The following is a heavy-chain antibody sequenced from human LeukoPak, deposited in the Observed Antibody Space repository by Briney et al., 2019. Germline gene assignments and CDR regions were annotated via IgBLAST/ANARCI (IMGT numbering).Heavy chain of an antibody. V-gene: IGHV1-18*01. CDR2: ISAYNGNT. CDR3: AIQYQLLSPLDY. D-gene: IGHD2-2*01. Sequence: ASVKVSCKASGYTFTSYGISWVRQAPGQGLEWMGWISAYNGNTNYAQKLQGRVTMTTDTSTSTAYMELRSLRSDDTAVYYCAIQYQLLSPLDYWGQGTLVTVSS. J-gene: IGHJ4*02. CDR1: GYTFTSYG.